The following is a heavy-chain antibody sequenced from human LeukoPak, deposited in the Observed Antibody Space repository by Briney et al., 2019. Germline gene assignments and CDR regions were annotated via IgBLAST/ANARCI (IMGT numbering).Heavy chain of an antibody. J-gene: IGHJ5*02. V-gene: IGHV4-30-2*01. CDR2: IYHSGST. CDR1: GGSISSGGYS. CDR3: ARGGNYYDSSGYYNWFDP. Sequence: SRTLSLTCAVSGGSISSGGYSWSWIRQPPGKGLEWIGYIYHSGSTYYNPSLKSRVTISVDRSKNQFSLKLSSVTAADTAVYYCARGGNYYDSSGYYNWFDPWGQGTLVTVSS. D-gene: IGHD3-22*01.